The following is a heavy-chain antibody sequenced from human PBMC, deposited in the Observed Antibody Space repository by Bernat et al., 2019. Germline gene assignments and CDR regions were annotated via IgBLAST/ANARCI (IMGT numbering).Heavy chain of an antibody. CDR3: ARAPPMRVVEFDY. CDR1: GYTFTSYA. V-gene: IGHV1-3*01. D-gene: IGHD3-22*01. J-gene: IGHJ4*02. Sequence: QVQLVQSGAEVKKPGASVKVSCKASGYTFTSYAMHWVRQAPGQRLEWMGWINAGNGNTKYSQKFQGRVTITRDTSASTAYMELSSLRSEDTAVYYCARAPPMRVVEFDYWGQGTLVTVSS. CDR2: INAGNGNT.